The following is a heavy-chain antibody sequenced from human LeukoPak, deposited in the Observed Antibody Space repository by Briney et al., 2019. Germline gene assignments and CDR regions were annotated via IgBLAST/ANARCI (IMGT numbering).Heavy chain of an antibody. CDR1: GFTFSNAW. CDR3: TTDGYSGSYYTPNSFDY. D-gene: IGHD1-26*01. V-gene: IGHV3-15*01. CDR2: IKSKTDGGTT. Sequence: KPGGSLRLSCAASGFTFSNAWMSWVRQAPGKGLEWVGRIKSKTDGGTTDYAAPVKGRFTISRDDSNNTLYLQMNSLKTEDTAVYYCTTDGYSGSYYTPNSFDYWGQGTLVTVSS. J-gene: IGHJ4*02.